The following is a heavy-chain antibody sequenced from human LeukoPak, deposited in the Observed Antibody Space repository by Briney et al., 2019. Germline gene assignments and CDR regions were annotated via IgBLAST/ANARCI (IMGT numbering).Heavy chain of an antibody. D-gene: IGHD6-19*01. CDR2: ISSSGSTI. V-gene: IGHV3-48*03. CDR3: ARGVAVAAFSAFDV. Sequence: GGSLRLSCAASGFTFSSYEMNWVRQAPGKGLEWLSYISSSGSTIYYADSVKGRFTISRDNAKNSLYLQMNSLKAEDTAVYYCARGVAVAAFSAFDVWGQGTMVTVSS. J-gene: IGHJ3*01. CDR1: GFTFSSYE.